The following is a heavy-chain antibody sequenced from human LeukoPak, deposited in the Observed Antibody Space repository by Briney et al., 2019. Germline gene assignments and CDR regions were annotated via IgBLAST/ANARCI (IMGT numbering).Heavy chain of an antibody. CDR2: IDHSGST. V-gene: IGHV4-34*01. J-gene: IGHJ6*03. CDR3: ARDRSSSSGRYYYYYMDV. D-gene: IGHD6-6*01. Sequence: SETLSLTCAVYGGSFSGYYWSWIRQPPGKGLEWIGEIDHSGSTNYNPSLKSRVTISVDTSNNQFSLKLSSVTAADTAVYDCARDRSSSSGRYYYYYMDVWGKGTTVTVSS. CDR1: GGSFSGYY.